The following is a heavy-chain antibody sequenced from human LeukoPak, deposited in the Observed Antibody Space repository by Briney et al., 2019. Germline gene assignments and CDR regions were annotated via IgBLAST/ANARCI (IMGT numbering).Heavy chain of an antibody. Sequence: KPGGSLRLSCAASGFTFSSYSMNWVRQAPGKGLEWVSSISSSSSYIYYADSVKGRFTIPRDNAKNSLYLQMNSLRAEDTVVYYSARQTEEAGDYWGQGTLVSVSS. D-gene: IGHD1-14*01. CDR1: GFTFSSYS. V-gene: IGHV3-21*01. CDR3: ARQTEEAGDY. CDR2: ISSSSSYI. J-gene: IGHJ4*02.